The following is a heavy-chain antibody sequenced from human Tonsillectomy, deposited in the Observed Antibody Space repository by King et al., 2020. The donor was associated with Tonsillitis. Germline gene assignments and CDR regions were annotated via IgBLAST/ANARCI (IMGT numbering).Heavy chain of an antibody. CDR1: GGSISSYY. J-gene: IGHJ4*02. CDR2: IYYSGST. CDR3: ARGGRDSGSPGRVDY. V-gene: IGHV4-59*01. D-gene: IGHD1-26*01. Sequence: VQLQESGPGLVKPSETLSLTCTVSGGSISSYYWNWIRQPPGKELEWIGYIYYSGSTNYNPSLKGRVTISVDTSQNQFSLKLTSVTAADTAVYYCARGGRDSGSPGRVDYWGQGTLVTVSS.